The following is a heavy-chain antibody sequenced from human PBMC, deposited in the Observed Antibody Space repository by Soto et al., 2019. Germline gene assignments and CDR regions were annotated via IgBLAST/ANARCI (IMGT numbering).Heavy chain of an antibody. CDR1: GYDVTRYY. J-gene: IGHJ5*02. Sequence: ASVKVSCKASGYDVTRYYIHWVRQGPGQGLEWMGIINPTGGGRTKYAQKFQGRVTVTSDRSTSTVYMELTSLRSDDTAVYYCARGWDHYDSSGLLTWFDPWGQGTLVTVSS. CDR2: INPTGGGRT. V-gene: IGHV1-46*01. D-gene: IGHD3-22*01. CDR3: ARGWDHYDSSGLLTWFDP.